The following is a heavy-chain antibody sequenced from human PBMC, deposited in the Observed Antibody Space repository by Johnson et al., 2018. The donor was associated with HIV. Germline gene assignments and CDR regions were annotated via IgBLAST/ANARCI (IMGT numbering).Heavy chain of an antibody. Sequence: QVQLVESGGGLVQPGGSLRLSCAASGFTFSSYAMHWVRQAPGKGLEWVAVISYDGSNKYYAESVGGRFTISRDNSKNTLHLQMNSLRAEDTAVYYCAKEPAVGYSGSFSGAFDIWGQGTLVTVSS. CDR1: GFTFSSYA. CDR2: ISYDGSNK. D-gene: IGHD1-26*01. V-gene: IGHV3-30*04. J-gene: IGHJ3*02. CDR3: AKEPAVGYSGSFSGAFDI.